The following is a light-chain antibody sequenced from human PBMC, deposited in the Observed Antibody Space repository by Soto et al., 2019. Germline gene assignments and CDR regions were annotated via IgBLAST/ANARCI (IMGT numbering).Light chain of an antibody. CDR3: SSYAGTNNFYV. V-gene: IGLV2-8*01. CDR1: SRDFGAYNY. J-gene: IGLJ1*01. Sequence: SSLTPPPPPSGAPGQSVPISCTGTSRDFGAYNYVSWYQQHPGKAPKLMIFEVTNRPSGVPDRFSGSKSGNTASLTVSGLQAEDEADYYCSSYAGTNNFYVFGTGTKVTVL. CDR2: EVT.